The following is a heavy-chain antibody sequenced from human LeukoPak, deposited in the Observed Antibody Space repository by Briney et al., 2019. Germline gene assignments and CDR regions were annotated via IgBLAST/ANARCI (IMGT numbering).Heavy chain of an antibody. CDR2: IYHSGST. CDR3: ARRNSSGYYHY. J-gene: IGHJ4*02. CDR1: GGSISNYY. V-gene: IGHV4-59*08. D-gene: IGHD3-22*01. Sequence: SETLSLTCTVPGGSISNYYWSWIRQPPGKGLEWIGYIYHSGSTNYNPSLKSRVTISVDTSKNQFSLKLSSVPAADTAVYYCARRNSSGYYHYWGQGNLVTVSS.